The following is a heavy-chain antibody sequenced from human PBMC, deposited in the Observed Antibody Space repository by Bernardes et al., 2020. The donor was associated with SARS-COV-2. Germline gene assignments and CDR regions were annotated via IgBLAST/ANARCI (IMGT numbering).Heavy chain of an antibody. J-gene: IGHJ6*02. Sequence: GGSLRLSCAASGFTFDDYVMHWVRQGPGKGLEWVSGISWNSDSIGYADSVKGRFSISRDNAKNSLFLQMNSLRPEDTASYYCAKDLAGGPRIGVAMDVWGQGTTVTVAS. CDR2: ISWNSDSI. CDR1: GFTFDDYV. D-gene: IGHD3-16*01. CDR3: AKDLAGGPRIGVAMDV. V-gene: IGHV3-9*01.